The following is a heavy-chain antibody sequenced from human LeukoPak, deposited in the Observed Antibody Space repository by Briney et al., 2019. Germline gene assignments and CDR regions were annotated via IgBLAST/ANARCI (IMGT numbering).Heavy chain of an antibody. Sequence: GGSLRLSCAASGFTFSNYWMHCVRQAPGKGLVWVSRINSDGSNTSYADSVKGRFTISRDNAKNTLYLQMNSLRAEDTAVYYCGRGPSGNIAVAASVWGQGTLVTVSS. V-gene: IGHV3-74*01. CDR1: GFTFSNYW. D-gene: IGHD6-19*01. J-gene: IGHJ4*02. CDR2: INSDGSNT. CDR3: GRGPSGNIAVAASV.